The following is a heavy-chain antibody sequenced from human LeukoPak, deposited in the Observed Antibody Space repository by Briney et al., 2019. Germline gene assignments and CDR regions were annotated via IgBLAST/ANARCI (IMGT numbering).Heavy chain of an antibody. V-gene: IGHV3-30*04. D-gene: IGHD5-12*01. Sequence: GRSLRLSCAASGFTFSSYAMHWVRQAPGKGLEWVVVISYDGSNKYYADSVKGRFTISRDNSKNTLYLQMNSLRAEDTAVYYCARWPLGYWGQGTLVTVSS. CDR1: GFTFSSYA. J-gene: IGHJ4*02. CDR3: ARWPLGY. CDR2: ISYDGSNK.